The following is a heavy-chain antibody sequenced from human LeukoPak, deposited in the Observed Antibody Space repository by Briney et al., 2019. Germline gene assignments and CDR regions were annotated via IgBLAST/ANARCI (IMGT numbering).Heavy chain of an antibody. J-gene: IGHJ4*02. CDR2: IYHGGST. CDR3: ARRIITGYTDY. D-gene: IGHD1-20*01. V-gene: IGHV4-4*02. Sequence: SGTLSLTCAVSGGSISSNNWWSWVRQPPGKGLEWIGEIYHGGSTNYNPSLKSRVTISVDKAENQFSLILSSVTAADTAVYFCARRIITGYTDYWGQGILVTVSS. CDR1: GGSISSNNW.